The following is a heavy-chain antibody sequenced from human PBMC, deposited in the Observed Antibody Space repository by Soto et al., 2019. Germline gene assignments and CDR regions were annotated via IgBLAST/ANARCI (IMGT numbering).Heavy chain of an antibody. D-gene: IGHD2-2*01. CDR3: ARQGGYCSSTNCYGYYAMDV. J-gene: IGHJ6*02. V-gene: IGHV4-34*01. CDR1: GGSFSGYY. CDR2: INHSGST. Sequence: SETLSLTCAVYGGSFSGYYWSWIRQPPGKGLEWIGEINHSGSTNYNPSLKSRVTISVDTSKNQFSLSVTSVTAADTALYYCARQGGYCSSTNCYGYYAMDVWGQGTTVTVSS.